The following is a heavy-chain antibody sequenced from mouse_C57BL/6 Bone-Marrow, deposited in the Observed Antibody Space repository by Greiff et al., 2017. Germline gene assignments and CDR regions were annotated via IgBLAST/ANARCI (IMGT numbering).Heavy chain of an antibody. CDR3: ARRGYGKGYYFDY. V-gene: IGHV1-54*01. D-gene: IGHD1-1*01. CDR2: INPGNGGT. CDR1: GYAFTNYL. Sequence: VQLQQSGAELVRPGTSVKVSCKASGYAFTNYLIEWVKQGPGQGLEWIGVINPGNGGTNYNEKFKGKATLTADKSSSTAYMQLSSLTSEDSAVYVCARRGYGKGYYFDYWGQGTTLTVSS. J-gene: IGHJ2*01.